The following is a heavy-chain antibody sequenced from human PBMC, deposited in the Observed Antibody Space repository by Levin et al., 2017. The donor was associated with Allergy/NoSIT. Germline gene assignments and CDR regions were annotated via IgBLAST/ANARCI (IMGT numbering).Heavy chain of an antibody. Sequence: GGSLRLSCAASGFTFSSYSMKWVRQAPGKGLEWVTYISSGSSTIYYADSVKGRFTISRDNAKNSLSLQMNSLRDEDTAVYYCARGLDCSSTSCSGPVGRHFDYWGQGTLVTVSS. CDR1: GFTFSSYS. CDR3: ARGLDCSSTSCSGPVGRHFDY. CDR2: ISSGSSTI. J-gene: IGHJ4*02. V-gene: IGHV3-48*02. D-gene: IGHD2-2*01.